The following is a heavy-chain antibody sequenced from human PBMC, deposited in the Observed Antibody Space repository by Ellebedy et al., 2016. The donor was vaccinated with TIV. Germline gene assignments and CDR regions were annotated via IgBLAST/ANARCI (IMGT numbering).Heavy chain of an antibody. CDR3: AREARSSGWYSAFDY. CDR1: GFTFRSYS. Sequence: GESLKISXAASGFTFRSYSMNWVRQAPGKGLEWISFISSSSSTIYYADSVKGRFTISRDNAKNSLYLQMNSLRDEDTAVYYCAREARSSGWYSAFDYWGQGTLVTVSS. CDR2: ISSSSSTI. D-gene: IGHD6-19*01. V-gene: IGHV3-48*02. J-gene: IGHJ4*02.